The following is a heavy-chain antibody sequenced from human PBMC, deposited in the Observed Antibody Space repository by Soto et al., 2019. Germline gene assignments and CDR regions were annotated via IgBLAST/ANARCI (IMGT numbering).Heavy chain of an antibody. J-gene: IGHJ6*02. Sequence: QVQLVQSRAEVKKPGSSVKVSCKASGGSLSNYGISWVRQAPGQGLEWMGAIIPVFGTPNYALKFQDRVTITADESTTTVYMEVRSLTSEDTAVYYCASGDATMIVVTTYYAMDVWGQGTTVTVSS. CDR1: GGSLSNYG. CDR3: ASGDATMIVVTTYYAMDV. D-gene: IGHD3-22*01. CDR2: IIPVFGTP. V-gene: IGHV1-69*12.